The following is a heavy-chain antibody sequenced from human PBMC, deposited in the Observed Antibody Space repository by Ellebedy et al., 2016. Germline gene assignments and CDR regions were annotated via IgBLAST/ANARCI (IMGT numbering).Heavy chain of an antibody. D-gene: IGHD1-26*01. Sequence: GESLKISCKGSGYSFTSYWIGWVRQMPGKGLEWMGIIYPGDSDTRYSPSFQGQVTISADKSISTAYLQWSSLKASDTAMYYCAGPSMMGATIATQLGVWGQGTTVTVSS. CDR1: GYSFTSYW. CDR2: IYPGDSDT. CDR3: AGPSMMGATIATQLGV. V-gene: IGHV5-51*01. J-gene: IGHJ6*02.